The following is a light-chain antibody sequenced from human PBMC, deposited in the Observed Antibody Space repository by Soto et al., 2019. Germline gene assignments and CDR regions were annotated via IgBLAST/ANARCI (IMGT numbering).Light chain of an antibody. V-gene: IGKV1-12*01. Sequence: DIQVTQSRTSVSASVGDRVTITCRASQVISSWLVWYQQKPGKAPKLLIYAASSLHSGVPSRFSGSGSGTDFTLTISSLQPEDFATYYCLQDYNYPRTFGQGTKV. CDR3: LQDYNYPRT. CDR2: AAS. J-gene: IGKJ1*01. CDR1: QVISSW.